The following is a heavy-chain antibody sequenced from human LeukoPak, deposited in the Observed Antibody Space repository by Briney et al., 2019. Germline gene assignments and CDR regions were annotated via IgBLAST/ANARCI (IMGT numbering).Heavy chain of an antibody. V-gene: IGHV1-58*02. D-gene: IGHD6-19*01. CDR3: AADVSSGALDY. CDR1: GFTFTSSV. CDR2: IVVGSGNT. J-gene: IGHJ4*02. Sequence: TSVKVSCKASGFTFTSSVMQWVRQARGQRLEWIGWIVVGSGNTNYAQKFQERVTITRDMSTSTAYMELSSLRSEDTAVYYCAADVSSGALDYWGQGTLVTVSS.